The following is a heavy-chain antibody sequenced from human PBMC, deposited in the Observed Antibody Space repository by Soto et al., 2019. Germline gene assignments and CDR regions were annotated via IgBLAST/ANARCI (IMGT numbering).Heavy chain of an antibody. D-gene: IGHD4-17*01. CDR3: ARDLPPTTVTKGYFDY. CDR1: GYTFTSYA. V-gene: IGHV1-3*01. Sequence: QVQLVQSGAEVKKPGASVKVSCKASGYTFTSYAMHWVRQAPGQRLEWMGWINAGNGNTKYSQKFQGRVTITRDTSASTAYMELSSLRSEDTAVYYCARDLPPTTVTKGYFDYWGQGTLVIVSS. CDR2: INAGNGNT. J-gene: IGHJ4*02.